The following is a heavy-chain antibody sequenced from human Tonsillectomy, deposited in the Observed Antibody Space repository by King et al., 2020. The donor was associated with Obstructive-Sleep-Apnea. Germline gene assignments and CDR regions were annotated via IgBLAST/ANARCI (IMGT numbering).Heavy chain of an antibody. D-gene: IGHD5-12*01. CDR2: IWYDGSNK. Sequence: VQLVESGGGVVQPGRSLRLSCAASGFTFSSYGMHWVRQAPGKGLEWVAVIWYDGSNKYYVDSVKGRFTISRDNSKNTLYLQMNSLRAEDTAVYYCARESISVIVAVAFDIWGQGTMVTVSS. V-gene: IGHV3-33*01. CDR3: ARESISVIVAVAFDI. CDR1: GFTFSSYG. J-gene: IGHJ3*02.